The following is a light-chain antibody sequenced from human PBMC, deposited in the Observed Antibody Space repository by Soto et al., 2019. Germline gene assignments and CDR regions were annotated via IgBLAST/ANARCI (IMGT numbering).Light chain of an antibody. J-gene: IGKJ1*01. CDR2: GAS. CDR1: QSVRSD. V-gene: IGKV3-15*01. CDR3: QHYRT. Sequence: EIVMTQSPATLSVSPGERATLSCRASQSVRSDLAWYQHRPGQAPRLLIYGASTRATGIPARFSGSGSGTEFTLTISSLQSEDFAVYYCQHYRTFGQGTKVETK.